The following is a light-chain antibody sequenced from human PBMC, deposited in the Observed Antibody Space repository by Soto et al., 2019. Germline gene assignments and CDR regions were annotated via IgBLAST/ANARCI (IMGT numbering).Light chain of an antibody. V-gene: IGKV3-20*01. Sequence: EIVMTQSPGTLSLSPGERATLSCMASQSVSNNYLAWYQQKPGQAPRLLIYGASNRATGIPDRFSGSGSGTEFTLTISSLEPEDFAVFFCQQYGTSEIIFGQGTRLEIK. CDR1: QSVSNNY. J-gene: IGKJ5*01. CDR2: GAS. CDR3: QQYGTSEII.